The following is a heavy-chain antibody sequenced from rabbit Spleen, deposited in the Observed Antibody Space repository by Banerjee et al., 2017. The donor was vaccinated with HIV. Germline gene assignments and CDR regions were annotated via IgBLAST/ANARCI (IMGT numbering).Heavy chain of an antibody. Sequence: QEQLVESGGDLVKPGASLTLTCTASGFSFSSNYMCWVRQAPGKGLEWIACIYAGSSGNTWYASWVNGRFSISRSTSLNTVTLQMTSLTAADTATHFCASGYLDIYFDLWGPGTLVTVS. CDR1: GFSFSSNY. CDR2: IYAGSSGNT. D-gene: IGHD1-1*01. V-gene: IGHV1S47*01. CDR3: ASGYLDIYFDL. J-gene: IGHJ4*01.